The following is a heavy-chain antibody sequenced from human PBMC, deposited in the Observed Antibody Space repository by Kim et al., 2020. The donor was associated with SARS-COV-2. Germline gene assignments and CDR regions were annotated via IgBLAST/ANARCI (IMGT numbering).Heavy chain of an antibody. V-gene: IGHV1-18*04. CDR1: GYTFTSYG. CDR3: ARTEGYCSGGSCYSVAAFDY. D-gene: IGHD2-15*01. CDR2: ISAYNGNT. Sequence: ASVKVSCKASGYTFTSYGISWVRQAPGQGLEWMGWISAYNGNTNYAQKLQGRVTMTTDTSTSTAYMELRSLRSDDTAVYYCARTEGYCSGGSCYSVAAFDYWGQGTLVTVSS. J-gene: IGHJ4*02.